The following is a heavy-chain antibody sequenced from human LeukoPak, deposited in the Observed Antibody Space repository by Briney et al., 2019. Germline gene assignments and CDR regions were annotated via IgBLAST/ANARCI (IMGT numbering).Heavy chain of an antibody. CDR2: INHSGST. V-gene: IGHV4-34*01. J-gene: IGHJ5*02. CDR1: GGSFSGDF. D-gene: IGHD3-3*01. Sequence: SETLSLTCAVYGGSFSGDFWSWIRQPPGKGLEWIGEINHSGSTNYNPSLKSRVTISVDTSKNQFSLKLNSVTAADTAVYYCATGWSGYHWTTWGQGTLVAVSS. CDR3: ATGWSGYHWTT.